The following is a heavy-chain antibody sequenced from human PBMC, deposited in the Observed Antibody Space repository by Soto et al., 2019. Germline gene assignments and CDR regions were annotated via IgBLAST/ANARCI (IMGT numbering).Heavy chain of an antibody. Sequence: GGSLRLSCAASGFTFSSYGMHWVRQAPGKGLEWVAVIWYDGSNKYYADSVKGRFTISRDNSKNTLYLQMNSLRAEDTAVYYCARDQGVVVPAAILWYYYYYGMDVWGQGTTVTVSS. CDR3: ARDQGVVVPAAILWYYYYYGMDV. V-gene: IGHV3-33*01. CDR1: GFTFSSYG. J-gene: IGHJ6*02. CDR2: IWYDGSNK. D-gene: IGHD2-2*02.